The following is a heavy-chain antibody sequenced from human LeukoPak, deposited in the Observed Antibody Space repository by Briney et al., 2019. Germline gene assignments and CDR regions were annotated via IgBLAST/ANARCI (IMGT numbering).Heavy chain of an antibody. CDR2: ISAYNGNT. J-gene: IGHJ4*02. V-gene: IGHV1-18*01. D-gene: IGHD3-22*01. CDR1: GYTFSDYG. CDR3: ARGLPPRRLYDSSGYYSYYFDY. Sequence: ASVKVSCKASGYTFSDYGISWVRQAPGQGLEWMGWISAYNGNTKYAQKLQGRVTMTTDASTSIVYVELRSLRSDDTAVYYCARGLPPRRLYDSSGYYSYYFDYWGQGTPVTVSS.